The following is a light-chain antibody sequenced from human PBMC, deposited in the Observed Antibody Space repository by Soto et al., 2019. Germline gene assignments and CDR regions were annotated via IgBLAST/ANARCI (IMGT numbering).Light chain of an antibody. CDR1: SSDVGGYSY. V-gene: IGLV2-11*01. CDR3: CSYAGAFTYV. CDR2: DVS. Sequence: QSALTQPRSVSGSPGHSVTISCTGTSSDVGGYSYVSWYQQHPGKAPKPMISDVSKRPSGVPDRFSGSKFGNTASLTISGLQAEDEADYYCCSYAGAFTYVFGSGTKLTVL. J-gene: IGLJ1*01.